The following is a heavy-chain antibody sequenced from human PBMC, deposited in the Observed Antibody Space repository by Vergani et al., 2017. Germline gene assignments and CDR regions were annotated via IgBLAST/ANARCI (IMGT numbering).Heavy chain of an antibody. J-gene: IGHJ3*02. V-gene: IGHV3-7*03. CDR2: IKQDGSEK. Sequence: EVQLVESGGGLVQPGGSLRLSCAASGFTFSSDWMSWVRQAPGKGLEWVANIKQDGSEKYYVDSVKGRFTIYRDNAKSSLYLKMNSLRAEDTAVYYCAREGAVRGVNCSDAFDIWGQGTMVTVSS. CDR1: GFTFSSDW. CDR3: AREGAVRGVNCSDAFDI. D-gene: IGHD3-10*01.